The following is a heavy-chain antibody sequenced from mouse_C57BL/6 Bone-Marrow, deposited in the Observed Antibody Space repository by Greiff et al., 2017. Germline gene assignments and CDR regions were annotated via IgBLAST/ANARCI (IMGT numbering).Heavy chain of an antibody. CDR1: GYTFTSYW. CDR3: ARSGPLGRSFDY. J-gene: IGHJ2*01. D-gene: IGHD4-1*01. CDR2: IYPTSGRT. V-gene: IGHV1-55*01. Sequence: QVQLQQPGAELVKPGASVKMSCKASGYTFTSYWITWVKQRPGQGLEWIGDIYPTSGRTNYNEKLKSKAILTLDTSSNTAYMQLSSLTSEDSAVFYCARSGPLGRSFDYWGQGTTLTVSS.